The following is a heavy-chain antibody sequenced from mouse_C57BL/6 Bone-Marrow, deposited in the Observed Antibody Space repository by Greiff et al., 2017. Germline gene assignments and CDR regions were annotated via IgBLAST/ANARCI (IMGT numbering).Heavy chain of an antibody. CDR2: IWTGGGT. Sequence: VKLVESGPGLVAPSQSLSITCTVSGFSLTSYAISWVRQPPGKGLEWLGVIWTGGGTNYNSALKSRLSISKDNSKSQVFLKMNSLQTDGTARYYCARNSNYYGSSYGYVDVWGTGTTVTVSS. V-gene: IGHV2-9-1*01. CDR1: GFSLTSYA. D-gene: IGHD1-1*01. J-gene: IGHJ1*03. CDR3: ARNSNYYGSSYGYVDV.